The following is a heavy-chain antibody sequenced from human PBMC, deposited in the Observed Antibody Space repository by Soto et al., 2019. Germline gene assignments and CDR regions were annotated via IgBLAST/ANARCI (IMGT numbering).Heavy chain of an antibody. J-gene: IGHJ3*02. Sequence: EEQLVESGGGLVQPGRSLRLSCAASGFTFDDYAMHWVRPAPGKGLEWVLGISWNSGSIGYADSVKGRFTSSRDNAKNSLYLQVISLRPEDTALYYCAIDMTPGDDAFDIWGQGTMVTVSS. V-gene: IGHV3-9*01. D-gene: IGHD7-27*01. CDR1: GFTFDDYA. CDR2: ISWNSGSI. CDR3: AIDMTPGDDAFDI.